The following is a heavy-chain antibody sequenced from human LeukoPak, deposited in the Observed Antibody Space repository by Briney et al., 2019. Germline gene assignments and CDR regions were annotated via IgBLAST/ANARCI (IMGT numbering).Heavy chain of an antibody. D-gene: IGHD3-16*01. CDR1: GGSISSSSYY. CDR3: ARGLAYAGEDHPSTLDY. J-gene: IGHJ4*02. V-gene: IGHV4-39*01. Sequence: PSETLSLTCTVSGGSISSSSYYWGWIRQPPGKGLVWIGSIYYSGSTYYNPSLKSRVTISVDTSTNQFSLKLSSVTAADTAVYYCARGLAYAGEDHPSTLDYWGQGTLVTVSS. CDR2: IYYSGST.